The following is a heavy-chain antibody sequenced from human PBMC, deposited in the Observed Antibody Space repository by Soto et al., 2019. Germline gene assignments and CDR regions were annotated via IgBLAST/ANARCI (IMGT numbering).Heavy chain of an antibody. D-gene: IGHD6-6*01. CDR3: ARGSGSSSRYYYGMDV. CDR1: GYTFTGYY. CDR2: INPNSGGT. Sequence: ASVKVSCKASGYTFTGYYMHWVRQAPGQGLEWMGWINPNSGGTNYAQKFQGRVTMTRDTSISTAYMELSRLRSDDTAVYYCARGSGSSSRYYYGMDVWGQGTTVTVSS. J-gene: IGHJ6*02. V-gene: IGHV1-2*02.